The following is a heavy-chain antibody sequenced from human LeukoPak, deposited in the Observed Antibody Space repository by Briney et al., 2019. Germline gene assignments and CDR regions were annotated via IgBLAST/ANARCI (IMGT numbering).Heavy chain of an antibody. J-gene: IGHJ4*02. CDR3: SRAAVFDY. Sequence: GGSLRLSCAASGFTFSSYAMHWVRQAPGKGLEWVAVISYDGSNKYYADSVKGRFTISRDNSKNTLYLQMNSLRAEETAVYYCSRAAVFDYWGQGTLVNVSS. CDR1: GFTFSSYA. V-gene: IGHV3-30*04. CDR2: ISYDGSNK.